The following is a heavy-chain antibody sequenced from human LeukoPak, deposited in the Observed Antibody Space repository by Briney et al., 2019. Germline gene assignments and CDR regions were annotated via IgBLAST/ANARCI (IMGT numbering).Heavy chain of an antibody. CDR3: AARKVRGVWFYLDY. J-gene: IGHJ4*02. V-gene: IGHV3-23*01. Sequence: PGRSLRLSCAASGFTVSAYAMAWVRQAPGKGLEWVSTIYDDNTYYADSVKGRFAISTDNSKNTLYLQMNSLRVEDTAVYFCAARKVRGVWFYLDYWGQGTLVTVSS. D-gene: IGHD3-10*01. CDR2: IYDDNT. CDR1: GFTVSAYA.